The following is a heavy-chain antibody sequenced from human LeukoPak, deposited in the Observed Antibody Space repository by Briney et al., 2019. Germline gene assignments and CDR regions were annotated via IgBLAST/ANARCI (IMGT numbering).Heavy chain of an antibody. V-gene: IGHV3-21*01. CDR3: ARASWSAISY. Sequence: GGSLRLSCAASGFTFSSYSMNWVRQAPGKGLEWVSSIGSSSSYIYYADSVKGRFTISRDNAKNSLYLQMNSLRAEDTAVYYCARASWSAISYWGQGTLVTVSS. CDR2: IGSSSSYI. D-gene: IGHD2-8*02. CDR1: GFTFSSYS. J-gene: IGHJ4*02.